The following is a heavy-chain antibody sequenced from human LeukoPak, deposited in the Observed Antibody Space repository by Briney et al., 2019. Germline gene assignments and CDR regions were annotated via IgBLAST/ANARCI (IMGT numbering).Heavy chain of an antibody. CDR2: ISGSGGST. V-gene: IGHV3-23*01. D-gene: IGHD2-2*01. CDR1: GFTFSSYA. CDR3: AKGYCSSTSCRNYYYYGMDA. J-gene: IGHJ6*02. Sequence: GGSLRLSCAASGFTFSSYAMSWVSQAPGKGLVWVSAISGSGGSTYYADSVKGRVTISRDNSKNTLYLQMNSLRAEDTAVYYCAKGYCSSTSCRNYYYYGMDAWGQGTTVTVSS.